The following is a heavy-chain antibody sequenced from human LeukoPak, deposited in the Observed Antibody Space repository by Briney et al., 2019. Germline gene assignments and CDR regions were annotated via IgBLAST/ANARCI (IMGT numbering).Heavy chain of an antibody. Sequence: PGRSLRLSCAASGFTFSSYAMHWVRQAPGKGLEWVAVISYDGSNKYYADSVKGRFTISRDNSKNTLYLQMNSLRAEDTAVYYCARSPRDPSDYYYYGMDVWGQGTTVTVSS. D-gene: IGHD2-21*02. CDR1: GFTFSSYA. J-gene: IGHJ6*02. CDR2: ISYDGSNK. V-gene: IGHV3-30*04. CDR3: ARSPRDPSDYYYYGMDV.